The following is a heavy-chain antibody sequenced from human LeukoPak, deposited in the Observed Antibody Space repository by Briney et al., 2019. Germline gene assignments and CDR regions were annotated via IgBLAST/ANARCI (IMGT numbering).Heavy chain of an antibody. D-gene: IGHD2-15*01. Sequence: GGSLRLSCAASGFTFSSYWMSWVRKAPGKGLEWVANIKQDGSEKYYVDSVRGRFTISRDNAKNSLYLQMNSLRAEDTAVYYCASVVCGGSCYPRVGLGYFDYWGQGTLVTVSS. CDR2: IKQDGSEK. J-gene: IGHJ4*02. CDR3: ASVVCGGSCYPRVGLGYFDY. V-gene: IGHV3-7*03. CDR1: GFTFSSYW.